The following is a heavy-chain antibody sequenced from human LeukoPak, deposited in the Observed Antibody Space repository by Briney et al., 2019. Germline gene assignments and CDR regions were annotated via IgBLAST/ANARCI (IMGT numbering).Heavy chain of an antibody. CDR3: AKDSPVCTY. D-gene: IGHD2-8*01. Sequence: GGSLRLSCTASGFTISSYGMSWVRQAPGKRLEWVSAISGSADSTYYADSVKGRFTISRDSSKNTLYLQMDSLRAEDTAIYYCAKDSPVCTYWGQGTLVTVSS. V-gene: IGHV3-23*01. CDR2: ISGSADST. CDR1: GFTISSYG. J-gene: IGHJ4*02.